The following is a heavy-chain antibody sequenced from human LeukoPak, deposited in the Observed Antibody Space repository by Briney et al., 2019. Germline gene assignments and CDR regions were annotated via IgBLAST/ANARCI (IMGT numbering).Heavy chain of an antibody. J-gene: IGHJ4*02. V-gene: IGHV1-69*01. CDR1: VCTSSSYA. D-gene: IGHD3/OR15-3a*01. Sequence: SVKVSCKASVCTSSSYAISWVRQAPGQGLEWMGGIIPIFGTANYAQKFQGRVTITADESTSTAYMELSSLRSEDTAVYYCACRTGEFDYWGQGTLVTVSS. CDR3: ACRTGEFDY. CDR2: IIPIFGTA.